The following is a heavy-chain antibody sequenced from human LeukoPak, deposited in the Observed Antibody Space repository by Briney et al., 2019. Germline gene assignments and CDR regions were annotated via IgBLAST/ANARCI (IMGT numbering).Heavy chain of an antibody. J-gene: IGHJ6*03. Sequence: GGSLRLSCAASGFTFSSYVMHWVRQAPGKGLEWVAIISYDGSNEYYADSVKGRFTISRDNSKNTLYLQMNSLRAADTAVYYCARACGDDLGYYYYYMDVWGKGTTVTVSS. CDR3: ARACGDDLGYYYYYMDV. V-gene: IGHV3-30*04. CDR1: GFTFSSYV. CDR2: ISYDGSNE. D-gene: IGHD2-21*02.